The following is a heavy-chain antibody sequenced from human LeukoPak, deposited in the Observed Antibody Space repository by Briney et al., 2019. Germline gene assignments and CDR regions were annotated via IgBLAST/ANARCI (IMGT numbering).Heavy chain of an antibody. J-gene: IGHJ6*03. CDR3: ARSLATSYYYMDV. CDR1: GFTFSNYA. D-gene: IGHD5-12*01. V-gene: IGHV3-30*04. Sequence: PGRSLRLSCAASGFTFSNYAMHWVRQAPGKGLEWVAVISYDGSNKYYADSVKGRFTISRDNSKNTLYLQMNSLRAEDTAVYYCARSLATSYYYMDVWAKGPRSPSP. CDR2: ISYDGSNK.